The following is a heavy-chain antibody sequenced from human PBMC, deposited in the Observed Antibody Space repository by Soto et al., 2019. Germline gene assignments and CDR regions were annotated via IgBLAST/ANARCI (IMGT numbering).Heavy chain of an antibody. CDR3: ARVGSSWYLGMDV. Sequence: QVQLQESGPGLVKPSETLSLTCTVSGGSISNYYRSWIRQPPGMGLEWIGYIYYTGSTNYNPSLKSRVTISVDTSKNQFSLKLSSVTAADTAVYYCARVGSSWYLGMDVWGHGTTVTVSS. CDR1: GGSISNYY. CDR2: IYYTGST. D-gene: IGHD6-13*01. J-gene: IGHJ6*02. V-gene: IGHV4-59*01.